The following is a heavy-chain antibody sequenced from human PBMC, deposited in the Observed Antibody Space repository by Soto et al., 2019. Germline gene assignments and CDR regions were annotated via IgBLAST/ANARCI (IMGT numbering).Heavy chain of an antibody. V-gene: IGHV1-18*01. CDR2: ISAYNGNT. CDR3: ARIYGDYVVYWYFDL. CDR1: GYTSTSYG. J-gene: IGHJ2*01. D-gene: IGHD4-17*01. Sequence: ASVKVSCKASGYTSTSYGISWVRQAPGQGLEWMGWISAYNGNTNYAQKLQGRVTMTTDTSTSTAYMELRSLRSDDTAVYYCARIYGDYVVYWYFDLWGRGTLVTVSS.